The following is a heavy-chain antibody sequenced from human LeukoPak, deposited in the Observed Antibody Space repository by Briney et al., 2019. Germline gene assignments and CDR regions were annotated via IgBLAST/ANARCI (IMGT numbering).Heavy chain of an antibody. V-gene: IGHV1-18*01. CDR1: GYTFTSYG. Sequence: ASVKVSCKASGYTFTSYGISWVRQAPGQGLEWMGWISAYNGNTNYAQKFQGRVSMTRDTSINTAYMQLSRLRSDDTAVYYCARSPHILTGENFDYWGQGTLLTVSS. CDR3: ARSPHILTGENFDY. CDR2: ISAYNGNT. D-gene: IGHD3-9*01. J-gene: IGHJ4*02.